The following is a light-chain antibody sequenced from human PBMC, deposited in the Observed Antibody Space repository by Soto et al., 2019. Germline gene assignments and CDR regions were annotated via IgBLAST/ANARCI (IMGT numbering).Light chain of an antibody. J-gene: IGLJ3*02. CDR2: EVI. CDR1: SSDVGLYNY. V-gene: IGLV2-14*01. Sequence: QSALTQPASVSGSPGQSITISCTGTSSDVGLYNYVSWYQQHPGKAPKLIIYEVINRPSGLSNRFSGSKSGNTASLTISGLQAEDEADYYCTSFTSSSTLVFGGATKLTVL. CDR3: TSFTSSSTLV.